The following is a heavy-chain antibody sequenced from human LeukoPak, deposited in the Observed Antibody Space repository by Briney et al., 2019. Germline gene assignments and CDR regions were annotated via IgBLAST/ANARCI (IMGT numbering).Heavy chain of an antibody. D-gene: IGHD4-23*01. V-gene: IGHV4-34*01. CDR3: ARVRTTVAPYYFDY. CDR2: INHSGST. J-gene: IGHJ4*02. CDR1: GGSFSGYY. Sequence: PSETLSLTCTVSGGSFSGYYWSWIRQPPGKGLEWIGEINHSGSTNYNPSLKSRVTISVDASKNQFSLKLSSVTAADTAVYYCARVRTTVAPYYFDYWGQGTLVTVSS.